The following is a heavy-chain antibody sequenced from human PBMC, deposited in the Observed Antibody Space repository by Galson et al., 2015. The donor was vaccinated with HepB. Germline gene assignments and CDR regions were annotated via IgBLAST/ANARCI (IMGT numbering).Heavy chain of an antibody. CDR1: GYTFTSYY. J-gene: IGHJ6*02. CDR3: AREDSIVEARAMYYYGTDV. Sequence: SVKVSCKASGYTFTSYYMHWVRQAPGQGLEWMGIINPSGGSTSYAQKFQGRVTMTRGTSTSTVYMELSSLRSEDTAVYYCAREDSIVEARAMYYYGTDVWGPGTTVTVSS. D-gene: IGHD1-26*01. CDR2: INPSGGST. V-gene: IGHV1-46*03.